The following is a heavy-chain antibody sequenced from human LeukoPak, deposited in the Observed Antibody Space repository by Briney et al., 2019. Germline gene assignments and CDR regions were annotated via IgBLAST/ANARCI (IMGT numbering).Heavy chain of an antibody. V-gene: IGHV3-7*01. Sequence: PGGSLRLSCAAPGFTFSSYWMSWVRQAPGKGLEWVANIKQDGSEKYYVDSVKGRFTISRDNAKNSLYLQMNSLRAEDTAVYYCAKAYSSSWRECYMDVWGKGTTVTVSS. CDR2: IKQDGSEK. D-gene: IGHD6-13*01. CDR3: AKAYSSSWRECYMDV. CDR1: GFTFSSYW. J-gene: IGHJ6*03.